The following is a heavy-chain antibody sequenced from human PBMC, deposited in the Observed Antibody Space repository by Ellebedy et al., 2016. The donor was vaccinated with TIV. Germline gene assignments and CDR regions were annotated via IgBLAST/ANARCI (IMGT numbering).Heavy chain of an antibody. D-gene: IGHD2-15*01. V-gene: IGHV1-8*02. CDR2: MNPNSGNT. Sequence: ASVKVSCKASGYTFTSYGISWVRQATGQGLEWMGWMNPNSGNTGYAQKFQGRVTMTRNTSISTAYMELSSLRSEDTAVYYCARGVVDIVVVVAAIRGGNWFDPWGQGTLVTVSS. CDR3: ARGVVDIVVVVAAIRGGNWFDP. J-gene: IGHJ5*02. CDR1: GYTFTSYG.